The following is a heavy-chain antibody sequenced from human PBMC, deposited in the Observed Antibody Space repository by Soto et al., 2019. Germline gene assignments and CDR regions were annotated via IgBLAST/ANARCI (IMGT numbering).Heavy chain of an antibody. CDR1: GYTFTSYG. CDR2: ISAYNGNT. J-gene: IGHJ6*02. V-gene: IGHV1-18*04. CDR3: ATITTGGIYYYYGMDV. Sequence: QVQLVQSGAEVKKPGASVKVSCKASGYTFTSYGISWVRQAPGQGLEWMGWISAYNGNTNYAQKLQGRVTMTTDTSTSTADMELRILRSDDTAVYYCATITTGGIYYYYGMDVWGQGTTVTVSS. D-gene: IGHD1-20*01.